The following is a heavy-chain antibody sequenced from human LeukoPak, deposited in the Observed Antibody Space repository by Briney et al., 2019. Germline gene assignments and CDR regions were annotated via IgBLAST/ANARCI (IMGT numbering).Heavy chain of an antibody. CDR3: ATRANIVVVVAATEGAFDI. V-gene: IGHV4-38-2*02. CDR2: IYHSGST. Sequence: PSETLSLTCTVSGYSISSGYYWGWIRPPPGEGLEWIGSIYHSGSTYYNPSLKSRVTISVDTSKNQFSLKLSSVTAADTAVYYCATRANIVVVVAATEGAFDIWGQGTIVTVSS. CDR1: GYSISSGYY. J-gene: IGHJ3*02. D-gene: IGHD2-15*01.